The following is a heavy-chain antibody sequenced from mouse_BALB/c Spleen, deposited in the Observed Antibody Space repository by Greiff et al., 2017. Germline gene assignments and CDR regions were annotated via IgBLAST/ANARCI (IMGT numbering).Heavy chain of an antibody. CDR2: IYPGSGNT. V-gene: IGHV1S22*01. CDR1: GYTFTSYW. D-gene: IGHD1-1*01. CDR3: TRGGGYGSGLAY. J-gene: IGHJ3*01. Sequence: LQQPGSELVRPGASVKLSCKASGYTFTSYWMHWVKQRHGQGLGWIGNIYPGSGNTNYDEKFKSKGTLTVDTSSSTAYMHLSSLTSEDSAVYYCTRGGGYGSGLAYWGQGTLVTVSA.